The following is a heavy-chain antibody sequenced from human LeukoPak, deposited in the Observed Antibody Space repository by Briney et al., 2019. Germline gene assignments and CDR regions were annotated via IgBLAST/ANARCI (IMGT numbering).Heavy chain of an antibody. CDR2: IYYSGGT. CDR3: ARGLVVNWNYAFFDY. Sequence: SETLSLTCTVSGGSISSYYWSWIRQPPGKGLEWIGYIYYSGGTNYNPSLKSRVTISVDTSKNQFSLKLSSVTAADTAVYYCARGLVVNWNYAFFDYWGQGTLVTVSS. J-gene: IGHJ4*02. CDR1: GGSISSYY. D-gene: IGHD1-7*01. V-gene: IGHV4-59*01.